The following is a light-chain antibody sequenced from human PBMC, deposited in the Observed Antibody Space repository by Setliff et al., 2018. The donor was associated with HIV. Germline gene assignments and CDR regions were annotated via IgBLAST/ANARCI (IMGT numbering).Light chain of an antibody. CDR1: SSDVGGYNY. CDR2: EVN. V-gene: IGLV2-8*01. Sequence: SPGQSVTISCTGTSSDVGGYNYVSWYQHHPGRPPKLLIYEVNQRPSGVPDRFSGSKSGNTASLTVSGLQAEDEADYYCSSYAGTNHPYVFGTGTKVTVL. J-gene: IGLJ1*01. CDR3: SSYAGTNHPYV.